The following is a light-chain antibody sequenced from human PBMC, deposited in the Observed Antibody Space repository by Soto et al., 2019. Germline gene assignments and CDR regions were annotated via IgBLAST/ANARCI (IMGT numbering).Light chain of an antibody. CDR3: QQYGSSPP. CDR2: GAS. V-gene: IGKV3-20*01. J-gene: IGKJ5*01. CDR1: QSVSSSY. Sequence: DIVLALSPGTLSLSPGERATLSCRASQSVSSSYLAWYQQKPGQAPRLLIYGASSRATGIPDRFSGSGSGTDFTLTISRLEPEDFAVYYSQQYGSSPPFGQGTRVEIK.